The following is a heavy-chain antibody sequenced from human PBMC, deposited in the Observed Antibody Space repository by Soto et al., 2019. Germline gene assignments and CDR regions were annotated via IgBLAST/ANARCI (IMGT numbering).Heavy chain of an antibody. CDR2: INHSGST. CDR1: GGSFSGYY. CDR3: AVQLRSYDYIWGSYRYPDY. J-gene: IGHJ4*02. V-gene: IGHV4-34*01. Sequence: PSETLSLTCAVYGGSFSGYYWSWIRQPPGKGLEWIGEINHSGSTNYNPSLKSRVTISVDTSKNQFSLKLSSVTAADTAVYYCAVQLRSYDYIWGSYRYPDYWGQGTLVTVSS. D-gene: IGHD3-16*02.